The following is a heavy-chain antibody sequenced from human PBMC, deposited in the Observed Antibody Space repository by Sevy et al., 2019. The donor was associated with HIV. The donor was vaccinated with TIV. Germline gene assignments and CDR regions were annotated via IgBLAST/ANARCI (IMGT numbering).Heavy chain of an antibody. CDR3: ARVPPYYYDSSGYYYFDY. V-gene: IGHV3-74*01. Sequence: GGSLRLSCAASGFTFSSYWMHWVRQAPGKGLVWVSPINSDGSSTSYADSVKGRFTISRDNAKNTLYLQMNSLRAEDTAGYYCARVPPYYYDSSGYYYFDYWGQGTLVTVSS. J-gene: IGHJ4*02. D-gene: IGHD3-22*01. CDR2: INSDGSST. CDR1: GFTFSSYW.